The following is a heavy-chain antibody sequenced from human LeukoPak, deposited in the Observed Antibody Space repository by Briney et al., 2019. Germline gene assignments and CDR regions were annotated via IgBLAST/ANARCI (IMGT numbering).Heavy chain of an antibody. V-gene: IGHV6-1*01. CDR2: TYYRSERYN. CDR3: ATGTYYYYGMDV. CDR1: GDSVSSHSAA. J-gene: IGHJ6*02. D-gene: IGHD1-1*01. Sequence: SQTLSLTCAISGDSVSSHSAAWNWIRQSPSRGLEWLGRTYYRSERYNDYAVSVKSRITINPDTSKNQFSLQLNSVTPEDTAVYYCATGTYYYYGMDVWGQGTTVIVSS.